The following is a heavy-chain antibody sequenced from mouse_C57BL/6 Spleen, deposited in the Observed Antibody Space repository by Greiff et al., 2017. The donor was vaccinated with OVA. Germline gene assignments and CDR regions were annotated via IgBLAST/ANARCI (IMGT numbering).Heavy chain of an antibody. CDR2: IYPRSGNT. V-gene: IGHV1-81*01. CDR3: ARPPLITTVVGGYFDY. CDR1: GYTFTSYG. D-gene: IGHD1-1*01. J-gene: IGHJ2*01. Sequence: QVQLQQSGAELARPGASVKLSCKASGYTFTSYGISWVKQRTGQGLEWIGEIYPRSGNTYYNEKFKGKATLTADKSSSTAYMELRSLTSEDSAVYCCARPPLITTVVGGYFDYWGQGTTLTVSS.